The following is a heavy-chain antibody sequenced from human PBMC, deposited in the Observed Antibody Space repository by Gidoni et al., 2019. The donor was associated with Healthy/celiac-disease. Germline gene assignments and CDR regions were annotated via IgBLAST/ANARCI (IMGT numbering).Heavy chain of an antibody. CDR2: IYPGDSDT. Sequence: EVQLVQSGAEVKKPGESLTISCKGSGYSFTSSWIGWVRHMPGKGLEWMGIIYPGDSDTRYSPSFQGQVTISADKSISTAYLQWSSLKASDTAMYYCARHFIRGYCSSTSCLKNNWFDPWGQGTLVTVSS. D-gene: IGHD2-2*01. J-gene: IGHJ5*02. CDR3: ARHFIRGYCSSTSCLKNNWFDP. V-gene: IGHV5-51*01. CDR1: GYSFTSSW.